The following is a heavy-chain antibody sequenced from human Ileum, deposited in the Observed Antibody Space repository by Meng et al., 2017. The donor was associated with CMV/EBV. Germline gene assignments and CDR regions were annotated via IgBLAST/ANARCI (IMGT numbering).Heavy chain of an antibody. J-gene: IGHJ4*02. Sequence: GESLKISFAASGFTFSRYAMRWVLHAPGQGLECVSAISGSCGSTYYADSVKGRFTIYRDNSKNTLYLQMNSLRAEDTAVYYCAKDSNCYDYWSGYYCGQAQYDFDYWGQGTLVTVSS. V-gene: IGHV3-23*01. CDR3: AKDSNCYDYWSGYYCGQAQYDFDY. D-gene: IGHD3-3*01. CDR2: ISGSCGST. CDR1: GFTFSRYA.